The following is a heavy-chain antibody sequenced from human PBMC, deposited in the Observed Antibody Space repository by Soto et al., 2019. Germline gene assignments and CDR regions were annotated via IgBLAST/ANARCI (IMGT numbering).Heavy chain of an antibody. CDR1: GFTFSSYG. J-gene: IGHJ6*02. CDR3: ARVGRNYYYGMDV. CDR2: IWYDGSNK. Sequence: GGSLRLSCAASGFTFSSYGRHWVRQAPGKGLEWVAVIWYDGSNKYYADSVKGRFTISRDNSKNTLYLQMNSLRAEDTAVYYCARVGRNYYYGMDVWGQGTTVTVSS. V-gene: IGHV3-33*01.